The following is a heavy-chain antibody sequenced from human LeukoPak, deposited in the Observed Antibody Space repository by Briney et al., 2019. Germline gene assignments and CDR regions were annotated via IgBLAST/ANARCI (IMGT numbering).Heavy chain of an antibody. CDR1: GFTVSTNC. CDR3: ARVPSSAWFDP. CDR2: IYSGGTA. J-gene: IGHJ5*02. Sequence: GGSLRLSCAASGFTVSTNCMTWVRQAPGKGLEWVSTIYSGGTAYYADSVMGRFTISRHNSRNTLYLQMNSLRAEDTAVYYCARVPSSAWFDPWGQGTLVTVSS. V-gene: IGHV3-53*04.